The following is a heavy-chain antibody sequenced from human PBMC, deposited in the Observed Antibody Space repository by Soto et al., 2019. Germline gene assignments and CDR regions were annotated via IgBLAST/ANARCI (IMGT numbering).Heavy chain of an antibody. Sequence: VDSLKISCKGSGYSFTSYCIGWVRQMPGKGLEWMGIIYPGDSDTRYSPSFQGQVTISADKSISTAYLQWSSLKASDTAMYYCARQPGGRSSAARYYYDREVWGKEST. V-gene: IGHV5-51*01. CDR1: GYSFTSYC. CDR2: IYPGDSDT. CDR3: ARQPGGRSSAARYYYDREV. J-gene: IGHJ6*04. D-gene: IGHD6-13*01.